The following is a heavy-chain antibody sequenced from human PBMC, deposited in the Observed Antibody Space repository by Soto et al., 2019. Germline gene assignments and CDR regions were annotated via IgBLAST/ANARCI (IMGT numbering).Heavy chain of an antibody. V-gene: IGHV1-69*04. Sequence: VKVSCKASGGTFSSYTISWVRQAPGQGLEWMGRIIPILGIANYAQKFQGRVTITADKSTSTAYMELSSLRSEDTAAYYCAREGSIVVVVAATNWFDPWGQGTLVTVSS. CDR1: GGTFSSYT. CDR3: AREGSIVVVVAATNWFDP. CDR2: IIPILGIA. D-gene: IGHD2-15*01. J-gene: IGHJ5*02.